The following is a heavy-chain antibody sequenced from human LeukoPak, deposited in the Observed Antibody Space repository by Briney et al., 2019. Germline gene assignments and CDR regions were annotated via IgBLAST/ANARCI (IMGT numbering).Heavy chain of an antibody. Sequence: PSETLSLTCTVSGGSISSSSYHWGWIRQPPGKGLEWIGCIYYSGSTYYNPPLKSRVTMSVGTSKNHFSLKLISVTTADTAVYYCARQEGSSTEWGQGTLVTVSS. V-gene: IGHV4-39*01. J-gene: IGHJ4*02. D-gene: IGHD2-2*01. CDR2: IYYSGST. CDR3: ARQEGSSTE. CDR1: GGSISSSSYH.